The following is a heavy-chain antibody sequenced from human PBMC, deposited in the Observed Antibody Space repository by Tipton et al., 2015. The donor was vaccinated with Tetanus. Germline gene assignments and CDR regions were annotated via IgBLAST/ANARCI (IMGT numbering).Heavy chain of an antibody. CDR2: IYYSGGT. CDR3: ARHVRGYSGYDFDY. D-gene: IGHD5-12*01. V-gene: IGHV4-59*08. Sequence: TLSLTCTVSGGSISSYYWSWIRQPPGKGLEWIGYIYYSGGTNYNPSLKSRVTILVDTSKNQFSLKLSSVTAADTAVYYCARHVRGYSGYDFDYWGQGTLVTVSP. J-gene: IGHJ4*02. CDR1: GGSISSYY.